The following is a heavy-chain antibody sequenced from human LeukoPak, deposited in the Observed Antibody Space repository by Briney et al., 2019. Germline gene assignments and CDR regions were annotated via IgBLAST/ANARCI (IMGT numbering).Heavy chain of an antibody. CDR1: GLTFSSYG. Sequence: GGSLRLSCAASGLTFSSYGMHWVRQAPGKGLEWVAFIRFDGSNIYYADSVKGRFTISRDNSKNTLYLQMNSLRADDMAVYYCARALSQQLIRYSQDWGQGTLVTVSS. V-gene: IGHV3-30*02. D-gene: IGHD1-1*01. CDR2: IRFDGSNI. CDR3: ARALSQQLIRYSQD. J-gene: IGHJ1*01.